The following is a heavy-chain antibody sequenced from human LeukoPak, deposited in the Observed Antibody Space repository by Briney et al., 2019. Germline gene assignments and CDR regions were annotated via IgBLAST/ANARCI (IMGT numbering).Heavy chain of an antibody. V-gene: IGHV5-51*01. CDR3: ARRLGFLEWSDNWFDP. J-gene: IGHJ5*02. CDR1: GYSFTSYW. Sequence: GESLKISCKGSGYSFTSYWIGWVRQMPGKGLEWMGIIYPGDSDTRYSPSFQGQVTISADKSISTAYLQWSSLKASDTAMYYCARRLGFLEWSDNWFDPWGQGTLVTVSS. CDR2: IYPGDSDT. D-gene: IGHD3-3*01.